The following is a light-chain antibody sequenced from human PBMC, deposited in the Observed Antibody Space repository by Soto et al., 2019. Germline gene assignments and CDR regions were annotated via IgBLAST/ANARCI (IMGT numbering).Light chain of an antibody. CDR3: QQYATSPYT. V-gene: IGKV3-20*01. CDR1: QSVPRAY. J-gene: IGKJ2*01. Sequence: ENVLTQSPDTLSLSPGERDTLSCWASQSVPRAYLAWYQQRPGQSPRLLIYGTSSRATGIPDRFSGSGSGTDFTLTISRLEPEDFAVYLCQQYATSPYTFCQGTKLEIK. CDR2: GTS.